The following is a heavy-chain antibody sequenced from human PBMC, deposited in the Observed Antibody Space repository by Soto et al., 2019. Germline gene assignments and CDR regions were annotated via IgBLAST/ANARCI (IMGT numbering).Heavy chain of an antibody. Sequence: QLQLQESGPGLVKPSETLSLTCSVSGGSISNNSYYWGWIRQPPGKGLEWIGTIYYSGSTYHNPSLKSRVPISVDTSKNQFSLKLSSVTAADTAVYYCARHLVPATIRVLGWFDPWGQGTLVTVSS. D-gene: IGHD4-17*01. CDR2: IYYSGST. CDR3: ARHLVPATIRVLGWFDP. CDR1: GGSISNNSYY. J-gene: IGHJ5*02. V-gene: IGHV4-39*01.